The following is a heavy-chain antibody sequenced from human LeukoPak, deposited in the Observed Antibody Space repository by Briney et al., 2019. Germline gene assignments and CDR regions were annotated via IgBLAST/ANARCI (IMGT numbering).Heavy chain of an antibody. D-gene: IGHD5-18*01. V-gene: IGHV4-31*03. J-gene: IGHJ6*02. Sequence: PPETLSLTCTVSGGSISSGGYYWSWIRQHPGKGLEWIGYIYYSGSTYYNPSLKSRVTISVDTSKNQFSLKLSSVTAADTAVYYCARAPGYSPEYYGMDVWGQGTTVTVSS. CDR3: ARAPGYSPEYYGMDV. CDR2: IYYSGST. CDR1: GGSISSGGYY.